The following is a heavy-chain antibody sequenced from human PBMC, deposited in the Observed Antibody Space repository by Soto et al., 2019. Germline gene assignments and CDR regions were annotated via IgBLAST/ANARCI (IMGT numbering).Heavy chain of an antibody. CDR1: GGSISSGDYY. D-gene: IGHD3-16*01. V-gene: IGHV4-30-4*01. CDR2: IYYSGST. J-gene: IGHJ4*02. CDR3: ARVTYDYANDY. Sequence: SETLSLTCTVSGGSISSGDYYWSWIRRPPGKGLEWIGYIYYSGSTYYNPSLKSRVTISIDTSKNQFSLKLSSVTAADTAVYYCARVTYDYANDYWGQGTLVTVSS.